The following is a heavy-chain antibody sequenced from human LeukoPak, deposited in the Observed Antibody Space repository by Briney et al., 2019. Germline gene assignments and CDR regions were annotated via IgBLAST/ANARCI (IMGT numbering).Heavy chain of an antibody. V-gene: IGHV4-61*02. Sequence: PSETLSLTCTVSGGSISSGSYYWSWIRQPAVKGLEWIGRIYTSGSTNYNPSLKSRVTISLDTSKNQFSLKLSSVTAADTAVYYCARDWPILWFGAWDIWGQGTMVTVSS. CDR1: GGSISSGSYY. CDR3: ARDWPILWFGAWDI. J-gene: IGHJ3*02. D-gene: IGHD3-10*01. CDR2: IYTSGST.